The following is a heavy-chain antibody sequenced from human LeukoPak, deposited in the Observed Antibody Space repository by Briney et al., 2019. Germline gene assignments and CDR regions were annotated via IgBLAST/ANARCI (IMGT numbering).Heavy chain of an antibody. Sequence: ASVKVSCKASGYTFTGYYMHWVRQAPGQGLEWMGWINPNSGGTNYAQKFQGRVTMTRDTSISTAYMELCRLRSDDTAVYYCARDGGTTVVTHGGYYYGMDVWGQGTTVTVSS. J-gene: IGHJ6*02. CDR2: INPNSGGT. CDR3: ARDGGTTVVTHGGYYYGMDV. V-gene: IGHV1-2*02. CDR1: GYTFTGYY. D-gene: IGHD4-23*01.